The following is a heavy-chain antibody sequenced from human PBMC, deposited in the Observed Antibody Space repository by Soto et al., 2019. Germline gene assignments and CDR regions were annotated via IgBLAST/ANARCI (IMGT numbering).Heavy chain of an antibody. CDR1: GFTFGDYA. V-gene: IGHV3-49*03. D-gene: IGHD2-15*01. CDR3: TRDRDHLGYCSGGSCYRGGY. Sequence: GGSLRLSCTASGFTFGDYAMSWFRQAPGKGLEWVGFIRSKAYGGTTEYAASVKGRFTISRDDSKSIAYLQMNSLKTEDTAVYYCTRDRDHLGYCSGGSCYRGGYWGQGTLVTVSS. J-gene: IGHJ4*02. CDR2: IRSKAYGGTT.